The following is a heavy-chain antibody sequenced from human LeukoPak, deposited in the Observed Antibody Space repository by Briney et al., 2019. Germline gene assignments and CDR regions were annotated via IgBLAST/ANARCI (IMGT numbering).Heavy chain of an antibody. CDR3: ATINDSGSFLDAFDI. CDR2: IIPIFGTA. V-gene: IGHV1-69*05. D-gene: IGHD1-26*01. CDR1: GGTFSSYA. Sequence: GASVKVSCKASGGTFSSYAISWARQAPGQGLEWMGGIIPIFGTANYAQKFQGRATITTDESTSTAYMELSSLRSEDTAVYYCATINDSGSFLDAFDIWGQGTMVTVSS. J-gene: IGHJ3*02.